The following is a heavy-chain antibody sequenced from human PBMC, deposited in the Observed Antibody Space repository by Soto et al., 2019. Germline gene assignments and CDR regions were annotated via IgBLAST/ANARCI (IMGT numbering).Heavy chain of an antibody. Sequence: ASVKVSCKASGYTFTGYYMHWVRQAPGQGLEWMGWINPNSGGTNYAQKFQGRVTMTRDTSISTAYMELSRLRFGDTAVYYCARDYPXDYYDSSGYYFGGWFDLWGQGTLVTVSS. V-gene: IGHV1-2*02. CDR2: INPNSGGT. CDR3: ARDYPXDYYDSSGYYFGGWFDL. D-gene: IGHD3-22*01. J-gene: IGHJ5*02. CDR1: GYTFTGYY.